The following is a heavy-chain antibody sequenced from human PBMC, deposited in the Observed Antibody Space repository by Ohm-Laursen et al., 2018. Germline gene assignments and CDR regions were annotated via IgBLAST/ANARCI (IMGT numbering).Heavy chain of an antibody. CDR3: ARAAPEYSSSWYWNYYYYGMDV. CDR2: IYYSGST. Sequence: TLSLTCTVSGGSISSYYWSWIRQPPGKGLEWIGYIYYSGSTNYNPSLKSRVTISVDTSKNQFSLKLSSVTAADTAVYYCARAAPEYSSSWYWNYYYYGMDVWGQGTTVTVSS. J-gene: IGHJ6*02. D-gene: IGHD6-13*01. CDR1: GGSISSYY. V-gene: IGHV4-59*01.